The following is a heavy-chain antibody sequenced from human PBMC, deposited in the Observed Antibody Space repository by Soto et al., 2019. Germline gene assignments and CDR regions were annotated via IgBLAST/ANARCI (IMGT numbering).Heavy chain of an antibody. V-gene: IGHV3-21*01. CDR1: GFTFSDYS. D-gene: IGHD3-3*01. CDR2: ITSTSSYI. J-gene: IGHJ4*02. CDR3: ALWVLEWLPHSFDF. Sequence: EVQLVESGGGLVKPGESLRLSCVASGFTFSDYSMNWVRQAPGKGLEWVASITSTSSYIYYADSMKGRFTISRDNAKNSVYLQMNSLGPEDKAVYYCALWVLEWLPHSFDFWGQGTLVTVSS.